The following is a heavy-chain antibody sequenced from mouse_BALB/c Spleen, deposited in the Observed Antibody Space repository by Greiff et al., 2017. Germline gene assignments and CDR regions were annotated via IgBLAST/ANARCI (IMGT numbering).Heavy chain of an antibody. D-gene: IGHD2-1*01. CDR2: ISYSGST. J-gene: IGHJ4*01. V-gene: IGHV3-2*02. CDR1: GYSITSDYA. CDR3: ARGPFYSRTRGYAMDY. Sequence: VQLKQSGPGLVKPSQSLSLTCTVTGYSITSDYAWNWIRQFPGNKLEWMGYISYSGSTSYNPSLKSRISITRDTSKNQFFLQLNSVTTEDTATYYCARGPFYSRTRGYAMDYWGQGTSVTVSS.